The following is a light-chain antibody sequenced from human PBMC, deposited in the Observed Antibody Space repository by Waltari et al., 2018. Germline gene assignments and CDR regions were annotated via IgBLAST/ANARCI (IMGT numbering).Light chain of an antibody. V-gene: IGKV4-1*01. CDR2: WAS. CDR3: QQYYNTPLT. CDR1: QTVLHSSNNKNY. J-gene: IGKJ4*01. Sequence: DIVMTQSPDSLAVSLGERATINCKSTQTVLHSSNNKNYLAWYQQKPGQPPKLLIYWASTRESGVPDRFSGSGSGTDFTLTISSLQAEDVAVYYCQQYYNTPLTFGGGTKV.